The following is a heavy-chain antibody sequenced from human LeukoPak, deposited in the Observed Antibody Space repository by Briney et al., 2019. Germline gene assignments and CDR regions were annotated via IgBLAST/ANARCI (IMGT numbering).Heavy chain of an antibody. V-gene: IGHV4-34*01. D-gene: IGHD6-13*01. CDR1: GGSFSGYY. CDR2: IYHSGST. Sequence: PSETLSLTCAVYGGSFSGYYWSWIRQPPGKGLEWIGYIYHSGSTYYNPSLKSRVTISVDRSKNQFSLKLSSVTAADTAVYYCARGAAAGFDYWGQGTLVTVSS. J-gene: IGHJ4*02. CDR3: ARGAAAGFDY.